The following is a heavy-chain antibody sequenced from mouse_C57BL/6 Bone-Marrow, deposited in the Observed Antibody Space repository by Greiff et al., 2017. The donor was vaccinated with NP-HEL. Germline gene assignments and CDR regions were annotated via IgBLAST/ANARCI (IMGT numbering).Heavy chain of an antibody. Sequence: VQLQQSGPVLVKPGASVKMSCKASGYTFTDYYMNWVKQSHGKSLEWIGVINPYNGGTSYNQKFKGKATLTVDKSSSTAYMELNSLTSEDSAVYYCARLITTRYFDYWGQGTTLTVSS. CDR3: ARLITTRYFDY. D-gene: IGHD2-4*01. V-gene: IGHV1-19*01. CDR2: INPYNGGT. CDR1: GYTFTDYY. J-gene: IGHJ2*01.